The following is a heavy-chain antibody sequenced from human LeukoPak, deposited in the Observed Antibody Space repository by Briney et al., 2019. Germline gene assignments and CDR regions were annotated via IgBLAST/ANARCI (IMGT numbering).Heavy chain of an antibody. CDR1: GYTFTGYY. J-gene: IGHJ6*02. V-gene: IGHV1-2*04. Sequence: ASVKVSCKASGYTFTGYYMHWVRHAPGQGLEWMGWINPNSGGTNYAQKFQGWVTMTRDTSISTAYMELSRLRSDDTAVYYCARDSLRLGELSLLYYYYGMDVWGQRTTVTVSS. CDR3: ARDSLRLGELSLLYYYYGMDV. CDR2: INPNSGGT. D-gene: IGHD3-16*02.